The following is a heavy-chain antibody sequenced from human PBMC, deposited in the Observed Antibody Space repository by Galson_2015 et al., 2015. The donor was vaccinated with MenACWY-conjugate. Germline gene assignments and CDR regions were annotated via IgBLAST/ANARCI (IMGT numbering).Heavy chain of an antibody. D-gene: IGHD3-22*01. CDR2: ISSSSSYT. J-gene: IGHJ4*02. Sequence: SLRLSCAASGFTFSDYYMSWIRQAPGKGLEWVSYISSSSSYTNYADSVKGRFTISRDNAKNSLYLQMNSLRAEDTAVYYCARILAQNYYDSSGYYSNQYYFDYWGQGTLVTVSS. V-gene: IGHV3-11*03. CDR3: ARILAQNYYDSSGYYSNQYYFDY. CDR1: GFTFSDYY.